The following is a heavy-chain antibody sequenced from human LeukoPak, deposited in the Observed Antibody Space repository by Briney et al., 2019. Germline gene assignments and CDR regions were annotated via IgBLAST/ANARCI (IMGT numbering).Heavy chain of an antibody. CDR2: VDPEDGET. CDR1: GYTFTDYY. J-gene: IGHJ6*03. V-gene: IGHV1-69-2*01. Sequence: ASVKVSCKASGYTFTDYYMLWVQQAPGKGLEWMGRVDPEDGETIYAEKFQGRVTITADTSADTAYMELSSLRSEDTAVYYCATIAARPDYYYYYYMDVWGKGTTVTVSS. D-gene: IGHD6-6*01. CDR3: ATIAARPDYYYYYYMDV.